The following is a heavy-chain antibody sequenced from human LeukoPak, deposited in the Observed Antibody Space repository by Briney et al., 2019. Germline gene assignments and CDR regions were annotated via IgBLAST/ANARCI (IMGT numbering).Heavy chain of an antibody. CDR1: GGSISSYY. J-gene: IGHJ6*04. V-gene: IGHV4-59*01. Sequence: SETLSLTCTVSGGSISSYYWSWIRQPPGKGLEWIGYIYYSGSTNYNPSLKSRVTISVDTSKNQFSLKLSSVTAADTAVCYCARDVDVWGKGTTVTVSS. CDR2: IYYSGST. CDR3: ARDVDV.